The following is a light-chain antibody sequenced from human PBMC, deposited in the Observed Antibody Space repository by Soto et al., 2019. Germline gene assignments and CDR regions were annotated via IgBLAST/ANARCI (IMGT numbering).Light chain of an antibody. Sequence: DIQMTQSPSSLSASVGDRVTITCRASQSISSWLAWYQQKPGKAPKIMIYDASSLESGVPSRFSGSGSGTEFTLTISSLQPDDAATYYCQQYQSYPWTLGQGTKVDIK. J-gene: IGKJ1*01. CDR2: DAS. CDR3: QQYQSYPWT. V-gene: IGKV1-5*01. CDR1: QSISSW.